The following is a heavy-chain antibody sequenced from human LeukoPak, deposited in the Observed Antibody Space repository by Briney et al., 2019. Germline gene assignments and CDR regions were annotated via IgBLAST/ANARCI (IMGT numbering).Heavy chain of an antibody. Sequence: GASVKVSCKASGYTFTSYDINWVRQATGQGLEWMGWMNPNSGNTGYAQKFQGRVTMTRNTSISTAYMELSNLRSEDTAVYYCARVRGYSYGYLLDYWGQGTLVTVSS. CDR1: GYTFTSYD. J-gene: IGHJ4*02. D-gene: IGHD5-18*01. CDR2: MNPNSGNT. CDR3: ARVRGYSYGYLLDY. V-gene: IGHV1-8*01.